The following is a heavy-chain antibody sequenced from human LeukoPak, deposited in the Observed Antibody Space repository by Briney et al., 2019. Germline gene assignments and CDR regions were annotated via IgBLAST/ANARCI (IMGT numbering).Heavy chain of an antibody. J-gene: IGHJ4*02. CDR1: GGSISSSSYY. D-gene: IGHD3-10*01. CDR3: AREPGQDYYGSGPTDY. Sequence: PSETLSLTCTVSGGSISSSSYYWGWIRQPPGKGLEWIGSIYYSGSTYYNPSLKSRVTISVDTSKNQFSLKLSSVTAADTAVYYCAREPGQDYYGSGPTDYWGQGTLVTVSS. V-gene: IGHV4-39*02. CDR2: IYYSGST.